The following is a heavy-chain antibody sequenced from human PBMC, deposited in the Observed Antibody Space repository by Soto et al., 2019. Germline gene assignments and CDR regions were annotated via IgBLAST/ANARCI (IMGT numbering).Heavy chain of an antibody. Sequence: EVHLAESGGGTVQRGGSLTVSCAASGVSFSDEAMTWVRQAPGKGLEWVASIHGSGRSKYYVDSIKGRFTISRDNSKNTLYLQMNRLTAADTAVYYCAKVGPSFYYGMDVWGQGTTVTVSS. V-gene: IGHV3-23*04. J-gene: IGHJ6*02. CDR3: AKVGPSFYYGMDV. D-gene: IGHD1-26*01. CDR2: IHGSGRSK. CDR1: GVSFSDEA.